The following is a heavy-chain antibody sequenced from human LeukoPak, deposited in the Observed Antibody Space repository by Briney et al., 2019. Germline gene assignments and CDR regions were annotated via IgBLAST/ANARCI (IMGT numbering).Heavy chain of an antibody. CDR3: AKEERLRFGAMYLDY. CDR1: GFTFSSYG. J-gene: IGHJ4*02. CDR2: ISGSGGFT. Sequence: GGSLILSCAASGFTFSSYGINWVRQAPGKGLEWVSGISGSGGFTYADSVKGRFTISRDNSNNTLSLQMNSLRAEDTAIYYCAKEERLRFGAMYLDYWGQGTLVTVSS. V-gene: IGHV3-23*01. D-gene: IGHD3-10*01.